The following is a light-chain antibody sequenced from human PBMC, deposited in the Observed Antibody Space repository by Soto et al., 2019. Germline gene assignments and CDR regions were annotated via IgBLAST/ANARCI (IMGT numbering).Light chain of an antibody. CDR3: QQTFSIPRT. CDR2: ETS. V-gene: IGKV1-39*01. Sequence: DLQMTQSPSSLSASVGDRVTIACRASQNVRSYLNWYQQRPGKAPKLLISETSTLESGVPSKFSGTGYGTDFTLTISSLQHEDFATYYCQQTFSIPRTFGPGTKVEI. J-gene: IGKJ1*01. CDR1: QNVRSY.